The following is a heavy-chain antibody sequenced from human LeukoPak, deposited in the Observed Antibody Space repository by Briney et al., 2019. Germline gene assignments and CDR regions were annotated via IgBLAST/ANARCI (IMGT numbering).Heavy chain of an antibody. CDR1: GGSFSGCY. V-gene: IGHV4-34*01. CDR3: ARGYDPKGSFDP. J-gene: IGHJ5*02. CDR2: INHSGST. Sequence: SSETLSLTCAVYGGSFSGCYWSWIRQPPGKGLEWIGEINHSGSTNYNPSLKSRVTISVDTSKNQFSLKLSSVTAADTAVYYCARGYDPKGSFDPWGQGTLVTVSS. D-gene: IGHD5-12*01.